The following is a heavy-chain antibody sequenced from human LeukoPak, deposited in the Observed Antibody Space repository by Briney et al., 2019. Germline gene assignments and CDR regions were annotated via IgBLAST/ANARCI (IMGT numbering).Heavy chain of an antibody. CDR3: ARVPLRFLEPFDY. Sequence: SETLSLTCAVYGGSFIGYYWSWIRQPPGKGLEWIGEINHSGGANYNPSLKSRVTISADTSKSQFSLKLGSVTAADTAVYYCARVPLRFLEPFDYWGQGTLVTVSS. V-gene: IGHV4-34*01. CDR2: INHSGGA. D-gene: IGHD3-3*01. J-gene: IGHJ4*02. CDR1: GGSFIGYY.